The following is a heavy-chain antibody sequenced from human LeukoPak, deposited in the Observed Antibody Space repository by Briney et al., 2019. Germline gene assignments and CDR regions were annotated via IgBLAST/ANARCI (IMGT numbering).Heavy chain of an antibody. D-gene: IGHD2-2*01. Sequence: GGSLRLSCAVSGLTFNNYAMSRVRQAPGKGLEWVSGISGRGASKYYADSVKGRFTISRDNSKNTLYLQMNSLRAEDTAVYYCAKGVVVAPDVTPFDYWGQGTLVTVSS. J-gene: IGHJ4*02. CDR2: ISGRGASK. CDR3: AKGVVVAPDVTPFDY. CDR1: GLTFNNYA. V-gene: IGHV3-23*01.